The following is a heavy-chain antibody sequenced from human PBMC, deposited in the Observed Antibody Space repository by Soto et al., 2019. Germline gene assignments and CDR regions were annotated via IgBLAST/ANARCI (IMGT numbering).Heavy chain of an antibody. Sequence: PSETLSLTCTVSGGSISSYYWSWIRQPPGKGLEWIGYIYYSGSTNYNPSLKSRVTISVDTSKNQFSLKLSSVTAADTAVYYCARGPSPAYSSSWHHYYYYYYMDVWGKGTTVTVSS. V-gene: IGHV4-59*01. CDR3: ARGPSPAYSSSWHHYYYYYYMDV. CDR2: IYYSGST. J-gene: IGHJ6*03. CDR1: GGSISSYY. D-gene: IGHD6-13*01.